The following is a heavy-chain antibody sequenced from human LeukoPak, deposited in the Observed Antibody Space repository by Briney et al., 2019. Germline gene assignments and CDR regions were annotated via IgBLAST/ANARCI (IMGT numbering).Heavy chain of an antibody. V-gene: IGHV1-18*01. CDR3: ARDPGVYSSSWYSSWFDP. CDR1: GYTFTSYG. D-gene: IGHD6-13*01. J-gene: IGHJ5*02. CDR2: ISAYNGNT. Sequence: ASVKVFCKASGYTFTSYGISWVRQAPGQGLEWMGWISAYNGNTNYAQKLQGRVTMTTDTSTSTAYMELRSLRSDDTAVYYCARDPGVYSSSWYSSWFDPWGQGTLVTVSS.